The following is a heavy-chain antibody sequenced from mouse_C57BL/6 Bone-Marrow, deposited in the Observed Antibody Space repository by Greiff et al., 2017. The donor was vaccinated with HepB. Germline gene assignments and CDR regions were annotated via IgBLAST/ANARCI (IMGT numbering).Heavy chain of an antibody. CDR3: ARGAY. V-gene: IGHV1-80*01. J-gene: IGHJ3*01. CDR2: IYPGDGDT. Sequence: VQRVESGAELVKPGASVKISCKASGYAFSSYWMNWVKQRPGKGLEWIGQIYPGDGDTNYNGKFKDKATLTAHKSSSTAYMQLTSLTSEDSSVYFCARGAYWGQGTLVTVSA. CDR1: GYAFSSYW.